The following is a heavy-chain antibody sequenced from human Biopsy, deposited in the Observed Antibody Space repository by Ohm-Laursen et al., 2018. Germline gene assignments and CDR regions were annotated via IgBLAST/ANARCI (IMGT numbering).Heavy chain of an antibody. CDR1: GDSISSYY. J-gene: IGHJ2*01. V-gene: IGHV4-59*01. CDR3: ARDRGYYSDRTVPGYFDL. CDR2: VYYTGST. D-gene: IGHD3-22*01. Sequence: PSQTLSLTCPVSGDSISSYYWSWIRQPPGKGLEWIGYVYYTGSTDYNPSLQSRVTISVDTSKNHFSLRLRSVTPADTAIYCARDRGYYSDRTVPGYFDLWGRGTLVTVSS.